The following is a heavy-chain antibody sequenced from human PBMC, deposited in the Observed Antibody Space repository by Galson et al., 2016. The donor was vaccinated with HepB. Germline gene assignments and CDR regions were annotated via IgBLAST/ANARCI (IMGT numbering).Heavy chain of an antibody. CDR2: TNEDGSGK. V-gene: IGHV3-7*01. CDR1: GFTFYWSW. Sequence: SLRLSCAVSGFTFYWSWMSWIRPTPARGLEWVAHTNEDGSGKYYVDSVRGRFSISRDNVKKSLYLQMNSLRDEDTAVFYCVAWDSSSSHWGRGTLVTVSS. J-gene: IGHJ4*02. D-gene: IGHD6-6*01. CDR3: VAWDSSSSH.